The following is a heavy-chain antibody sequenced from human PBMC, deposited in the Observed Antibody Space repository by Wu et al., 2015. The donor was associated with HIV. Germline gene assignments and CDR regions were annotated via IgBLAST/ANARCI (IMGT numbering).Heavy chain of an antibody. CDR2: INPNSGGT. CDR3: ARVSKSQVLGEIRVGATTGDAFDI. CDR1: GYTFTGYY. J-gene: IGHJ3*02. Sequence: QVQLVQSGAEVKKPGASVKVSCKASGYTFTGYYMHWVRQAPGQGLEWMGWINPNSGGTNYAQKFQGRVTMTRDTSISTAYMELSRLRSDDTAVYYCARVSKSQVLGEIRVGATTGDAFDIWGQGTMVTVSS. D-gene: IGHD1-26*01. V-gene: IGHV1-2*02.